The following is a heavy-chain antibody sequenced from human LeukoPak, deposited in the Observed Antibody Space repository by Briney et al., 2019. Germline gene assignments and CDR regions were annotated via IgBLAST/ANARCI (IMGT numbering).Heavy chain of an antibody. CDR3: AREFSYGSGSYYPLRFDP. Sequence: KPSETLSLTCAVYGDSFSGYYWSWLRQPPGKGLEWIGEINHSGSTNYNPSLKSRVTISVDTSKNQFSLKLSSVTAADTAVYYCAREFSYGSGSYYPLRFDPWGQGTLVTVSS. CDR2: INHSGST. CDR1: GDSFSGYY. V-gene: IGHV4-34*01. D-gene: IGHD3-10*01. J-gene: IGHJ5*02.